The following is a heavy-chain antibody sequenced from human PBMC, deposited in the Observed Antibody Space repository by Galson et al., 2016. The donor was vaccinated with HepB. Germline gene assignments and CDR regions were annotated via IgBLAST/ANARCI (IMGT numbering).Heavy chain of an antibody. J-gene: IGHJ4*02. Sequence: SLRLSCAASGFIFDDYALHWVRQVPGKGLEWVAVISWNSRHIGYADSVQGRFTISRDNAKNILYLQMSSLRADDTAFYFCTRDPSAVGPSYFDSWGQGTLVTVSS. V-gene: IGHV3-9*01. CDR2: ISWNSRHI. CDR3: TRDPSAVGPSYFDS. CDR1: GFIFDDYA. D-gene: IGHD2-2*01.